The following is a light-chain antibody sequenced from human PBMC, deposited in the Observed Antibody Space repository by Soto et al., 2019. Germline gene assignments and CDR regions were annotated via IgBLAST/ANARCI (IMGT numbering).Light chain of an antibody. Sequence: VLTQPASVSGSPGQSITISCTGTSSDVGNYNFVSWYQHHPGKVPKLMIYEVSNRPSGVSDRFSGSKSGNTASLTISGLQAEDAADYYCSSYTSSSTLVFGTGTKVTVL. CDR2: EVS. CDR3: SSYTSSSTLV. CDR1: SSDVGNYNF. V-gene: IGLV2-14*01. J-gene: IGLJ1*01.